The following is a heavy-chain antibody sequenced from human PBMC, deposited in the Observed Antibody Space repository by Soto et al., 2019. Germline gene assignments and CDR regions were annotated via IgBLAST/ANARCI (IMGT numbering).Heavy chain of an antibody. D-gene: IGHD7-27*01. CDR3: AKGGQTGHRPYFDF. J-gene: IGHJ4*02. Sequence: GGSLRLSCAASGFTFNNYAMSWVRQAPGMGLEWVSEIGATGGSTYYADSAKGRFTISRDNSKDTIYLQMNSLRADDTAVYYCAKGGQTGHRPYFDFWGQGTLVTVSS. CDR1: GFTFNNYA. V-gene: IGHV3-23*01. CDR2: IGATGGST.